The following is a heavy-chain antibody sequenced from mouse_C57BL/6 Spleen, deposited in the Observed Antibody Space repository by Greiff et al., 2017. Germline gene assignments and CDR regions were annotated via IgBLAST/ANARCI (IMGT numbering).Heavy chain of an antibody. CDR2: IYPGDGDT. CDR1: GYAFSSYW. D-gene: IGHD2-3*01. J-gene: IGHJ4*01. CDR3: ARAGDGYCLYAMEY. Sequence: QVQLQQSGAELVKPGASVKISCKASGYAFSSYWMNWVKQRPGKGLEWIGQIYPGDGDTNYNGKFKGKATLTADKSSSTAYMQLSSLTSEDSAVYFCARAGDGYCLYAMEYWGQGTTVTVSS. V-gene: IGHV1-80*01.